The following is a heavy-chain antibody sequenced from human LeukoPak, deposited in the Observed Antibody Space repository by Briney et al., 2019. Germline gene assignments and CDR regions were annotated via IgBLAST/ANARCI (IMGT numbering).Heavy chain of an antibody. CDR3: ARSGYYYDSSGPSRPLDY. Sequence: GGSLRLSCAASGFTFSSYAMSWVRQAPGKGLEWVSSISSSSSYIYYADSVKGRFTISRDNAKNSLYLQMNSLRAEDTAVYYCARSGYYYDSSGPSRPLDYWGQGTLVTVSS. J-gene: IGHJ4*02. V-gene: IGHV3-21*01. D-gene: IGHD3-22*01. CDR1: GFTFSSYA. CDR2: ISSSSSYI.